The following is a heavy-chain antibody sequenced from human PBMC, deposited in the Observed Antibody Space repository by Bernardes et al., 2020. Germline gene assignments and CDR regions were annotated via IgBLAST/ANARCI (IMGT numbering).Heavy chain of an antibody. CDR1: GYTLTELS. J-gene: IGHJ6*02. D-gene: IGHD4-4*01. V-gene: IGHV1-24*01. CDR3: ATGARNYAVTGYYYYGMDV. Sequence: ASVKVSCKVSGYTLTELSMHWVRQAPGKGLEWMGGFDPEDGETIYAQKFQGRVTMTEDTSTDTAYMELSSLRSEDTAVYYCATGARNYAVTGYYYYGMDVWGQGTTVTVSS. CDR2: FDPEDGET.